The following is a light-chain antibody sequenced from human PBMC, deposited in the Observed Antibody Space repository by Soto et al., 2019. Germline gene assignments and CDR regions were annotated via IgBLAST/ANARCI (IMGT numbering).Light chain of an antibody. CDR1: QSVSSS. Sequence: EIVMTRSPATLSVSPGERATLSCRASQSVSSSLAWHQQKPGQAPRLLIYGASTRATGIPARFSGSGSGTEFTLTISSLQSEDFAVYYCQQYNNWPRTFGQGTKVDIK. CDR2: GAS. J-gene: IGKJ1*01. V-gene: IGKV3-15*01. CDR3: QQYNNWPRT.